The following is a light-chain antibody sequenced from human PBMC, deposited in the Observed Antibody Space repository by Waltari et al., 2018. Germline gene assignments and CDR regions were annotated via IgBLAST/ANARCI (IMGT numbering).Light chain of an antibody. CDR3: QQYYGSPPYS. J-gene: IGKJ2*03. V-gene: IGKV4-1*01. CDR1: QSLLYSSNNKNY. CDR2: WAS. Sequence: DIVMTQSPDSLAVSLGERATINCRSSQSLLYSSNNKNYLAWYQQKPGQPPKLLIYWASTRESGVPDRFSGSGSGTDFTLTISSLQAEDVAVYCCQQYYGSPPYSFGQGTKLEIK.